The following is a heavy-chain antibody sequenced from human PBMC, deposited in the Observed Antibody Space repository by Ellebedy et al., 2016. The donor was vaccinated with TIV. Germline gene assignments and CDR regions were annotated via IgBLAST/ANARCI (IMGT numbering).Heavy chain of an antibody. Sequence: SETLSLTXAVSGDSVRSHYWSWIRQPPGKGLEWIGEINHSGNTNYNPSLKSRVTMSLDTSENQFSLKLNSVNVADTAVYYCARGFPAAWELAGAWGQGTLVTVSA. CDR1: GDSVRSHY. V-gene: IGHV4-34*01. J-gene: IGHJ4*02. CDR3: ARGFPAAWELAGA. CDR2: INHSGNT. D-gene: IGHD6-19*01.